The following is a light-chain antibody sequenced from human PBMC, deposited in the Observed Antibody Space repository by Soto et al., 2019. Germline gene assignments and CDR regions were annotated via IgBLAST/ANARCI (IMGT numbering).Light chain of an antibody. V-gene: IGLV1-40*01. CDR3: QSYDSSLSLV. J-gene: IGLJ2*01. CDR2: STN. CDR1: RSNIGADLA. Sequence: QSVLTQPPSVSGAPGQRVTISCAGNRSNIGADLAVHWYQHLPGTAPKLLIFSTNTRPSGVPDRFSGSRSGTSASLAITGLQAEDEADYYCQSYDSSLSLVFGGGTKLTVL.